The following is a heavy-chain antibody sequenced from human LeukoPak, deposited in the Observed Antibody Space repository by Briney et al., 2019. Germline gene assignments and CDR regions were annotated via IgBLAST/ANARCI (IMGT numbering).Heavy chain of an antibody. CDR3: ARDKRAYYYDSSGLEY. CDR1: GGTFSSYA. CDR2: IIPILGIA. D-gene: IGHD3-22*01. V-gene: IGHV1-69*04. J-gene: IGHJ4*02. Sequence: GASVKVSCKASGGTFSSYAISWVRQAPGQGLEWMGRIIPILGIANYAQKFQGRVTITADKSTSTAYMELSSLRSEDTAVYYCARDKRAYYYDSSGLEYWGQGTLVTVSS.